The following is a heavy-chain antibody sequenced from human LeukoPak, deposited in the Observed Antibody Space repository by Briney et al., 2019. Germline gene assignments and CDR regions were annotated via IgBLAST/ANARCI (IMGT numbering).Heavy chain of an antibody. CDR2: ISWNSAAM. CDR3: VKDRNYYGSGSAYFDY. D-gene: IGHD3-10*01. CDR1: GFRFDDCD. J-gene: IGHJ4*02. V-gene: IGHV3-9*01. Sequence: GGSLRLSCAASGFRFDDCDMHWVRQVPGKGLEWVSSISWNSAAMGYADSVKGRFTISRDNANNSLHLHMSSMRQDDTAVYYCVKDRNYYGSGSAYFDYWGQGTLVTVSS.